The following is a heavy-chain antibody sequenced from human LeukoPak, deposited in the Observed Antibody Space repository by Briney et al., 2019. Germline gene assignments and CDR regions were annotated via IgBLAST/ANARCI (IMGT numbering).Heavy chain of an antibody. CDR2: IRSDENYK. V-gene: IGHV3-30*02. CDR3: AKDAHWSADH. Sequence: PGGSLRLSCAASGFTFSSYGMHWVRQAPGKGLEWVAHIRSDENYKHYADSVKARFTISRDNSKNTVYVQMNSLRPEDTAVYYCAKDAHWSADHWGQGTLVTVSS. D-gene: IGHD3-3*01. J-gene: IGHJ5*02. CDR1: GFTFSSYG.